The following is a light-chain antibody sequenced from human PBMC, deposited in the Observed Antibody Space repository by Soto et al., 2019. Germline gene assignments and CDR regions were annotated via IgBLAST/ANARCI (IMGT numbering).Light chain of an antibody. Sequence: IVLTQSPATLSLSPWEIVTLSCMASQSVTNHLAWYQQKPGQAPRLLIYDASKRATGIPARFSGSGSGTDFTLAISDLEPDDFGLYYCQSRNSWPPLFTFGPGTKVDIK. CDR1: QSVTNH. J-gene: IGKJ3*01. CDR3: QSRNSWPPLFT. CDR2: DAS. V-gene: IGKV3-11*01.